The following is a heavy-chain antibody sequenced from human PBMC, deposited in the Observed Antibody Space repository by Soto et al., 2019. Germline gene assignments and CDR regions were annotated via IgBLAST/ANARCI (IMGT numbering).Heavy chain of an antibody. D-gene: IGHD3-16*01. CDR2: LNPRTGDA. Sequence: QVHLVQSGAEMKKPGASVRVSCKASGYPFDAFDINWVRQASGQGLEWMGRLNPRTGDAGYAQKLQGRVTMTSDTSINTVYMELRSLRYEDTAVYFCVREAGGVLTPGDDFWSQGTLVSVS. CDR1: GYPFDAFD. J-gene: IGHJ4*02. CDR3: VREAGGVLTPGDDF. V-gene: IGHV1-8*01.